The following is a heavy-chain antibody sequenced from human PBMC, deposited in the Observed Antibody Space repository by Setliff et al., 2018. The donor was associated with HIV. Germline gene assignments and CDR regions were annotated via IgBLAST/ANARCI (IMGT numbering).Heavy chain of an antibody. CDR2: LFYTGST. Sequence: NPSETLSLTCAVSGDSITSRNYHWDWVRQPPGKGLEWIGSLFYTGSTSCNPSLKSRFTISGDTSKNQFFLNLTSVTAANTAVYYCARGLGDQWLGSGDIDQYRYLDVWGTATTVTVSS. CDR3: ARGLGDQWLGSGDIDQYRYLDV. V-gene: IGHV4-39*07. CDR1: GDSITSRNYH. D-gene: IGHD6-19*01. J-gene: IGHJ6*03.